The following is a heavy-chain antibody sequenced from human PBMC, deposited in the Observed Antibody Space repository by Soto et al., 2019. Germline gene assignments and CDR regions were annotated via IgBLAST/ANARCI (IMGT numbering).Heavy chain of an antibody. CDR2: IDWDDDK. Sequence: GSGPTLVNPTQTLTLTCTFSGFSLSTSGMCVSWIRQPPGKALEWLALIDWDDDKYYSTSLKTRLTISKDTSKNQVVLTMTNMDPVDTATYYCARSPPAGSRHENWFDPWGQGTLVTVSS. CDR1: GFSLSTSGMC. V-gene: IGHV2-70*01. CDR3: ARSPPAGSRHENWFDP. D-gene: IGHD2-2*01. J-gene: IGHJ5*02.